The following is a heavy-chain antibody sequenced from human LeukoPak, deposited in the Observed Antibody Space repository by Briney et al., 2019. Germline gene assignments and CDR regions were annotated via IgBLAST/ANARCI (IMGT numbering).Heavy chain of an antibody. CDR2: IKQDGSDK. D-gene: IGHD4-23*01. CDR1: GFSFSSYW. V-gene: IGHV3-7*03. Sequence: GGSLRLSCAASGFSFSSYWMSWVRQAPGKGLEWVANIKQDGSDKYYLTSVRGRFTISRDNAKNSLFLQMNSLRVEDTAVYYCTRGGGHLDCWGQGTLVTVSS. J-gene: IGHJ4*02. CDR3: TRGGGHLDC.